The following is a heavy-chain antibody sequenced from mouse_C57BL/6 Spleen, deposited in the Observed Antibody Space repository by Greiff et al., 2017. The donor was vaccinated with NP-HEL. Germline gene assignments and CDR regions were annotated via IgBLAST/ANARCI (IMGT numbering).Heavy chain of an antibody. CDR1: GFTFSDFY. CDR2: SRNKANDYTT. V-gene: IGHV7-1*01. CDR3: ARDKLGGFDV. Sequence: DVHLVESGGGLVQSGRSLRLSCATSGFTFSDFYMEWVRQAPGKGLEWIAASRNKANDYTTEYSASVKGRFIVSRDTSQSILYLQMNALRAEDTAIYYCARDKLGGFDVWGTGTTVTVTS. D-gene: IGHD4-1*01. J-gene: IGHJ1*03.